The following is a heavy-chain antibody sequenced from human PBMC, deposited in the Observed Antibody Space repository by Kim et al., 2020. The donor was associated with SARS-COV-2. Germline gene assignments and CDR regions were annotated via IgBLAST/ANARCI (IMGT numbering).Heavy chain of an antibody. V-gene: IGHV3-48*02. D-gene: IGHD7-27*01. CDR1: GFTFTTYN. J-gene: IGHJ4*02. CDR2: IGVTDAI. CDR3: ARDWNWGIDV. Sequence: GGSLRLSCAASGFTFTTYNMNWVRQAPGKGLEWISYIGVTDAIYYADSVKGRFTISRDYAKNSLDLQMNSLRDEDTAVYYCARDWNWGIDVWGQGTLVTVSS.